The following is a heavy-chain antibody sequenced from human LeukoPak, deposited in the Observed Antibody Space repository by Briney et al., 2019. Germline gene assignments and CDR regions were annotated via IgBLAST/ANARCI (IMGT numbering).Heavy chain of an antibody. D-gene: IGHD1-1*01. CDR3: ARDWKTNSFDY. J-gene: IGHJ4*02. Sequence: GGSLRLSCAASEFTFTTYGMHWVRQAPGQGLEWVAFIYYDGSNIYYADYVKGRFTISRDISKNTLYLQMDGLRAEDTAIYYCARDWKTNSFDYWGQGTLVTVFS. CDR2: IYYDGSNI. V-gene: IGHV3-33*01. CDR1: EFTFTTYG.